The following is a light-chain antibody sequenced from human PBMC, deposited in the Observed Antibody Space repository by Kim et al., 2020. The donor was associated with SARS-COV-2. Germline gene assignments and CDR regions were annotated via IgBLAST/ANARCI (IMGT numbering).Light chain of an antibody. CDR1: TLRTDY. Sequence: SSELTQDPAVSVALGQTVRITCQGDTLRTDYAGWYQQKPGQAPVLVIYYKNKRPSGIPDRFSGSSSGDRASLTITGAQAEDEADYYCNSRDSNNNLVIFGGGTQLTVL. CDR3: NSRDSNNNLVI. V-gene: IGLV3-19*01. J-gene: IGLJ2*01. CDR2: YKN.